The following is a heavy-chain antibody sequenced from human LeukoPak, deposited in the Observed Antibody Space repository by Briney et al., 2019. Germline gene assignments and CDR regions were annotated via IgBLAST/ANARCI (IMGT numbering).Heavy chain of an antibody. CDR1: GFTFSDYY. D-gene: IGHD5-18*01. Sequence: GGSLRLSCAASGFTFSDYYMSWIRQAPGKGLEWVSYISSSGSTIYYADSVKGRFTISRDNAKNSPYLQMNSLRAEDTAVYYCARAVTQPHPFDYWGQGTLVTVSS. V-gene: IGHV3-11*01. CDR2: ISSSGSTI. CDR3: ARAVTQPHPFDY. J-gene: IGHJ4*02.